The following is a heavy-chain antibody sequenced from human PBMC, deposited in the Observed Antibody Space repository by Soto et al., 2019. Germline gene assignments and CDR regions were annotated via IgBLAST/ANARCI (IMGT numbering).Heavy chain of an antibody. CDR2: IMPFFDIA. V-gene: IGHV1-69*04. J-gene: IGHJ6*02. Sequence: GASVKVSCKASGGTFSRHSITWVRQAPGHGLEWMGRIMPFFDIASYAQKFQGRVTVSLQMSSLRPEDTAVYFCAKDQHCSSTKCLSPEYYFYGLDVWGQGTAVTVSS. CDR3: AKDQHCSSTKCLSPEYYFYGLDV. D-gene: IGHD2-2*01. CDR1: GGTFSRHS.